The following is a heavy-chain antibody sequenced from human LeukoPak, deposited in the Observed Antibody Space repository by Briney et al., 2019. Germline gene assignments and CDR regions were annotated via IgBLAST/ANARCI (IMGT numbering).Heavy chain of an antibody. V-gene: IGHV3-11*01. CDR3: ARDGMDDYYDSSGFNFDY. CDR2: ISSSGSTI. D-gene: IGHD3-22*01. CDR1: GFTFSDYY. Sequence: PGGSLRLSCAASGFTFSDYYMSWIRQAPGKGLEWVSYISSSGSTIYYADSVKGRFTISRDNAKNSLYLQMNSLRAEDTAVYYCARDGMDDYYDSSGFNFDYWGQGTLVTVSS. J-gene: IGHJ4*02.